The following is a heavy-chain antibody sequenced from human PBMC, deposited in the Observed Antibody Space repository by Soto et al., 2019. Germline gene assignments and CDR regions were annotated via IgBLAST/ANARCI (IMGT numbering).Heavy chain of an antibody. V-gene: IGHV4-39*01. CDR1: GGSISSSSYY. CDR3: ARLHVLSEGIVVVPAAPLD. Sequence: SETLSLTCTVSGGSISSSSYYWGWIRQPPGKGLEWIGSIYYSGSTYYNPSLKSRVTISVDTSKNQFSLKLSSVTAADTAVYYCARLHVLSEGIVVVPAAPLDWGQGTLVTVSS. J-gene: IGHJ4*02. D-gene: IGHD2-2*01. CDR2: IYYSGST.